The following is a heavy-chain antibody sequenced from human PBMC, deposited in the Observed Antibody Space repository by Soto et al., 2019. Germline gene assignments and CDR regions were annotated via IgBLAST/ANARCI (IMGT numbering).Heavy chain of an antibody. Sequence: QLQLQESGSGLVKPSQTQSLTCVVSGGSISSGGYSWSWIRQPPGKGLEWIGYIYHSGSTDYNPSPXRXVTISVDRSKNQISLKLRSVTAEDTAVYYCARVPSPWGQGTLVTVSS. CDR3: ARVPSP. J-gene: IGHJ5*02. CDR2: IYHSGST. CDR1: GGSISSGGYS. V-gene: IGHV4-30-2*01.